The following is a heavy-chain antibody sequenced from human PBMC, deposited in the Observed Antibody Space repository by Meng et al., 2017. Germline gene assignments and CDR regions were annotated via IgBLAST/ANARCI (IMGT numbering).Heavy chain of an antibody. D-gene: IGHD6-13*01. CDR1: GATFSSYA. J-gene: IGHJ4*02. CDR2: INPIFGTA. V-gene: IGHV1-69*01. CDR3: ASLYVRSETGQQLDDY. Sequence: QVRLVQFGVEVKTPGSSVKFSGKASGATFSSYAISWVRQAPGKGLEWMGGINPIFGTANYAQKVQGRVTITTDESTRTAYMELSSLRSEDTAVYYCASLYVRSETGQQLDDYWGQGTLVTVSS.